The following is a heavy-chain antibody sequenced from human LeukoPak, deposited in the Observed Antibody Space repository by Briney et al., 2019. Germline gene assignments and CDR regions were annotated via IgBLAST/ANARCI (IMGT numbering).Heavy chain of an antibody. CDR2: IIPIFATA. Sequence: ASVKVSCKASGGTFSSYAISWVRQAPGQGLEWMGGIIPIFATANYAQKFQGRLTITADKSTSTAYMELSSLRSEDTAVYYCAREGEGGSSGYCDYWGQGTLVTVSS. J-gene: IGHJ4*02. D-gene: IGHD3-22*01. CDR3: AREGEGGSSGYCDY. CDR1: GGTFSSYA. V-gene: IGHV1-69*06.